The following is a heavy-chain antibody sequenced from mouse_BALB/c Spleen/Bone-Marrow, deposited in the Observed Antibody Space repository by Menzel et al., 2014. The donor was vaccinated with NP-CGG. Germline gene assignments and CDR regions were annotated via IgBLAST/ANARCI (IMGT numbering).Heavy chain of an antibody. CDR1: GISFSTYG. CDR3: AFITTVAY. CDR2: ISSGDSYT. V-gene: IGHV5-6*01. J-gene: IGHJ3*01. D-gene: IGHD1-1*01. Sequence: EVVLVESGGDLVKPGGSLKLSCAASGISFSTYGMSWVRQTPDKRLEWVATISSGDSYTYYPDSVKGRFTISRDNAKKTLYLQMSSLKSEDTAMYYCAFITTVAYWGQGTLVTVSA.